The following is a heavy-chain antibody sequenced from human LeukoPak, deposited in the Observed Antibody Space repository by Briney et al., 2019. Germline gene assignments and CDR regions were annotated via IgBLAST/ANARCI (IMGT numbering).Heavy chain of an antibody. Sequence: GESLKISCKGSGYSFTSYWIGWVRQMPGKGLEWMGIIYPGDSDTRYSPSFQGQVTISADKSISTAYLQWSSLKASDTVMYYCARSIPAVQTYSSFGGYYGMDVWGQGTTVTVSS. V-gene: IGHV5-51*01. CDR2: IYPGDSDT. D-gene: IGHD6-6*01. CDR1: GYSFTSYW. J-gene: IGHJ6*02. CDR3: ARSIPAVQTYSSFGGYYGMDV.